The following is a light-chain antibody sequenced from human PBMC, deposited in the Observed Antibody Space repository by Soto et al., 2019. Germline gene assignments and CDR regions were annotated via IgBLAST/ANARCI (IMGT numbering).Light chain of an antibody. CDR1: QSIRSW. Sequence: LQMTQSPSTLSASVGDRVTITCRASQSIRSWLAWYQQKPGKAPQLLIYDASNLESGVPSRFSGSGSGTEFTLTISSLQPDDFATYYCQQYDSFSKTFGRGTKV. CDR2: DAS. CDR3: QQYDSFSKT. J-gene: IGKJ1*01. V-gene: IGKV1-5*01.